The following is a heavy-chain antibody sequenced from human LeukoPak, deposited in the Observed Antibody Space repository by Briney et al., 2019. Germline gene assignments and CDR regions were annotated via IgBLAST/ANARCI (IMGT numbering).Heavy chain of an antibody. D-gene: IGHD7-27*01. CDR2: IKQDGSER. CDR3: ARGGESWFDP. V-gene: IGHV3-7*01. J-gene: IGHJ5*02. CDR1: GFMFSRHW. Sequence: GGSLRLSCAPSGFMFSRHWMSWVRQAPGKGPEWVANIKQDGSERYYVGSVKGRFTISRDNAKNSLYLQINSLRAEDTAVYYCARGGESWFDPWGQGTLVTVSS.